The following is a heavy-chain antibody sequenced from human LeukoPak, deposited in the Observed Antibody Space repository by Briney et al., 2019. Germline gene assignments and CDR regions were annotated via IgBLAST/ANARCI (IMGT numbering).Heavy chain of an antibody. J-gene: IGHJ4*02. CDR2: ISGSGGST. CDR1: GFTFSSYA. V-gene: IGHV3-23*01. CDR3: AKDSDAVTTCLDS. Sequence: GGSLRLSCAASGFTFSSYAMSWVRQAPGKGLEWVSSISGSGGSTHYADSMKGRFTISRDNSKITLYLQMNSLRVEDTAVYYCAKDSDAVTTCLDSWGQGTLVAVSS. D-gene: IGHD4-17*01.